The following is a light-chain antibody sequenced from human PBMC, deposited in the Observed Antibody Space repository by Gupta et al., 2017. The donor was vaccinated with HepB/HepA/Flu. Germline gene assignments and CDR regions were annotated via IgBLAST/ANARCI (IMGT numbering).Light chain of an antibody. CDR1: SSDVGGYNY. CDR3: SSYTNTRTVV. Sequence: QSALTQPASVSGAPGQSITGPCIGSSSDVGGYNYVSWYQQHPGKPPKLIIYDVSKRPPGISPRFSGSKSGYTASLTISGRQAEDEAYYYCSSYTNTRTVVFGGGTKLTVL. CDR2: DVS. V-gene: IGLV2-14*03. J-gene: IGLJ2*01.